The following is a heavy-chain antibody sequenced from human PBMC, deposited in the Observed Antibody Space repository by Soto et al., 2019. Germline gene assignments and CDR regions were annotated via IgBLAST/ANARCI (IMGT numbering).Heavy chain of an antibody. CDR2: ISGSGGST. Sequence: GGSLRLSCAASGFTFSSYAMSWVRQAPGKGLEWVSAISGSGGSTYYADSVKGRFTISRDNSKNTLYLQMNSLRAEDTAVYYCAKPPEKYYYDSSGYSFYWGQGTLVTVSS. CDR1: GFTFSSYA. J-gene: IGHJ4*02. V-gene: IGHV3-23*01. D-gene: IGHD3-22*01. CDR3: AKPPEKYYYDSSGYSFY.